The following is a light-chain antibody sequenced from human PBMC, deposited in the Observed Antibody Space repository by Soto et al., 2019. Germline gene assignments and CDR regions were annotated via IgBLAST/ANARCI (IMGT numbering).Light chain of an antibody. J-gene: IGLJ1*01. CDR2: EVI. CDR3: SSYTSSVTYCV. CDR1: SSDVGGYNF. Sequence: QSALTQPASVSGSPGQSITISCTVTSSDVGGYNFVSWYQQHPGKAPKLIIYEVINRPSGISNRFSGSKSGNTASLTISGLQAEDEADYYCSSYTSSVTYCVFGTGTKVTVL. V-gene: IGLV2-14*01.